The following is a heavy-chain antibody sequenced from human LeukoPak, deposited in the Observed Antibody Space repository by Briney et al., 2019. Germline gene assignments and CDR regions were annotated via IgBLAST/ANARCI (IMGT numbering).Heavy chain of an antibody. CDR3: ARGGSSWYLSSGFPGLPSYYFDY. J-gene: IGHJ4*02. Sequence: SETLSLTCAVYGGSFSGYYWSWIRQPPGKGLEWIGEINHSGSTNYNPSLKSRVTISVDTSKNQFSLKLSSVTAADTAVYYCARGGSSWYLSSGFPGLPSYYFDYWGQGTLVTVSS. CDR1: GGSFSGYY. V-gene: IGHV4-34*01. CDR2: INHSGST. D-gene: IGHD6-13*01.